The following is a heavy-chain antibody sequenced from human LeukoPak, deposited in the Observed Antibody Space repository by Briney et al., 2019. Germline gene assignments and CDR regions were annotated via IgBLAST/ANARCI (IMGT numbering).Heavy chain of an antibody. J-gene: IGHJ6*02. CDR1: GFTFSSYE. CDR2: ISSSGSTI. CDR3: ASPPDYYYYGMDV. Sequence: GGSLRLSCAASGFTFSSYEMNWVRQAPGKGLEWVSSISSSGSTIYYADSVKGRFTISRDNAKNSLYLQMNSLRAEDTAVYYCASPPDYYYYGMDVWGQGTTVTVSS. V-gene: IGHV3-48*03.